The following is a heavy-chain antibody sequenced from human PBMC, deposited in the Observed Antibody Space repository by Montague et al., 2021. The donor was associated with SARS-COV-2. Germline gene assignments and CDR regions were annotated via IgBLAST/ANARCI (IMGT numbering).Heavy chain of an antibody. CDR1: GDSVSSNSAA. Sequence: CAISGDSVSSNSAAWNWIRQSPSRGLEWPGRTYYKSRWYNDYAVSLRSRITINADTSKNQFSLQLNSVTSEDTGVYYCARDATMIRGVRRDYYYDYGMDVGGQGTTATVSS. CDR3: ARDATMIRGVRRDYYYDYGMDV. CDR2: TYYKSRWYN. D-gene: IGHD3-10*01. J-gene: IGHJ6*02. V-gene: IGHV6-1*01.